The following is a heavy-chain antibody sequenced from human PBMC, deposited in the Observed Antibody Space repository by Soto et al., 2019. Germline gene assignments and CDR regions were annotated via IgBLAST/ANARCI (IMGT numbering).Heavy chain of an antibody. CDR1: GFTFSSYW. Sequence: EVQLVESGGGLVQPGGSLRLSCAASGFTFSSYWMSWVRQAPGKGLEWVANIRQDGSGKYYVDSVKGRFTISRDNSKNSLHRQVNSLRAEYTAIYYCASLQKWLGQRGDVAYWGQGTLVTVCS. D-gene: IGHD3-22*01. CDR2: IRQDGSGK. V-gene: IGHV3-7*05. J-gene: IGHJ4*02. CDR3: ASLQKWLGQRGDVAY.